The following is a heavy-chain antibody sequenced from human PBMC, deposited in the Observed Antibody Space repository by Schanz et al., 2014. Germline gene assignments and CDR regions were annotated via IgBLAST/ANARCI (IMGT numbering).Heavy chain of an antibody. CDR3: AKSDAFDI. V-gene: IGHV3-48*04. CDR1: GFTFSSYS. CDR2: VSRSTPDI. J-gene: IGHJ3*02. Sequence: DVHLLESGGGLVQPGGSLRLSCTASGFTFSSYSMNWVRQAPGKGLEWVSYVSRSTPDIYYADSVKGRFTISRDNAKNTLYLQMSSLRAEDTAVYYCAKSDAFDIWGQGTLVTVSS.